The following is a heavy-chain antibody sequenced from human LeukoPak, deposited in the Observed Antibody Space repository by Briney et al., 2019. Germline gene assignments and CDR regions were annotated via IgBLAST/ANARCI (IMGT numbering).Heavy chain of an antibody. J-gene: IGHJ3*01. CDR1: GYTFTGYY. V-gene: IGHV1-2*02. CDR3: ARTTYYDFWSGYYAPDAFDV. D-gene: IGHD3-3*01. Sequence: GASVKVSCKASGYTFTGYYMHWVRQAPGQGLEWMGWINPNSGGTNYAQKFQGRVTMTRDTSISTAYMELSRLRSDDTAVYYCARTTYYDFWSGYYAPDAFDVWGQGTMVTVSS. CDR2: INPNSGGT.